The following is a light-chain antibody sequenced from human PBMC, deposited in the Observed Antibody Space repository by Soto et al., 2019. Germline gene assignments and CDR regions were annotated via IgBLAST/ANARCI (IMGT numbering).Light chain of an antibody. CDR2: DAS. CDR1: QRVSSY. Sequence: EIVLTQSPATLSLSPGERATLDCRASQRVSSYLAWYQQKPGQGPRLLIYDASNRATCIPARFSGSGSRTDFTLTISTLEPEDFAVDDCQQRINWCLTFGGGTKVQIK. CDR3: QQRINWCLT. V-gene: IGKV3-11*01. J-gene: IGKJ4*01.